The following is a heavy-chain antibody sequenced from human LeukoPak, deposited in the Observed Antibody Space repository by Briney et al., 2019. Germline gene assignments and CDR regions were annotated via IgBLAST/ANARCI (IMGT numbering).Heavy chain of an antibody. Sequence: PSQTLSLTCTVSGGSISSGSYYWSWIRQPAGKGLEWIGRIYSSGSTNYNPSLKSRVTISVDTSKNQFSLKLSSVTAADTAVYYCARQYIDILTGYHRGERYWYFDLWGRGTLVTVSS. D-gene: IGHD3-9*01. CDR1: GGSISSGSYY. CDR2: IYSSGST. CDR3: ARQYIDILTGYHRGERYWYFDL. J-gene: IGHJ2*01. V-gene: IGHV4-61*02.